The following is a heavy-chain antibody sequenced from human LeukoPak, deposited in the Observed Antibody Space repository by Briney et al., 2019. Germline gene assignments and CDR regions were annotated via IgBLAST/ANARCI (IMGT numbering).Heavy chain of an antibody. CDR3: ARARGRYIDFLDY. D-gene: IGHD3-9*01. Sequence: SETLSLTCTDSGGSISSSIYYWGWIRQPPGKGLEWIGNIFYSGTTYYNPSLKSRVTISVDTSKNQFSLKLSSVTAADTAVYYCARARGRYIDFLDYWGQGTLITVSS. CDR1: GGSISSSIYY. J-gene: IGHJ4*02. CDR2: IFYSGTT. V-gene: IGHV4-39*01.